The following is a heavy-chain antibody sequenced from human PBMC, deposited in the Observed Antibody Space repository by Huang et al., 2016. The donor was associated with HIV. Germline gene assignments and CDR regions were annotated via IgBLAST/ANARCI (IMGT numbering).Heavy chain of an antibody. CDR2: IYYSGST. CDR1: GGSIRRDNYY. CDR3: ARLPGSITMIRGVITDPY. J-gene: IGHJ4*02. D-gene: IGHD3-10*01. Sequence: QLQLQESGPGLVKPSETLSLTCTVSGGSIRRDNYYWGWIRQPPGKGLEWLGSIYYSGSTCYNPALKRRVTITGDTAKNHFSLRRRSGTAADTAVYYCARLPGSITMIRGVITDPYWGQGTLVTVSS. V-gene: IGHV4-39*02.